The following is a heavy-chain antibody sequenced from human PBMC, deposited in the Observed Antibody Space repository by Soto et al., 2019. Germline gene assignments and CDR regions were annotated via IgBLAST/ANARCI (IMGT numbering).Heavy chain of an antibody. CDR2: IYSSGSA. Sequence: SETLSLTCTVSRASIYTYSWTWSRQPAGKGLQWIGHIYSSGSANYSPSLKSRVSMSVGSSKNQISLKLSSVTAADTAVYYCATIVGANDYWGQGTLVTVSS. D-gene: IGHD1-26*01. CDR3: ATIVGANDY. J-gene: IGHJ4*02. CDR1: RASIYTYS. V-gene: IGHV4-4*07.